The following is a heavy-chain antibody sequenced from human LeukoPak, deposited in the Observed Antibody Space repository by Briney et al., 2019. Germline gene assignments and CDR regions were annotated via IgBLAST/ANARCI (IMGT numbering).Heavy chain of an antibody. CDR2: ISSSSSYI. CDR1: GFTFSSYS. D-gene: IGHD2-2*01. Sequence: GGSLRLSCAASGFTFSSYSMNWVRQAPGKGLEWVSSISSSSSYIYYADSVKGRFTISRDNAKNSLYLQMNSLRAEDTAVYYCARVRLDCSSTSCYASYMDVWGKGTTVTVSS. V-gene: IGHV3-21*01. J-gene: IGHJ6*03. CDR3: ARVRLDCSSTSCYASYMDV.